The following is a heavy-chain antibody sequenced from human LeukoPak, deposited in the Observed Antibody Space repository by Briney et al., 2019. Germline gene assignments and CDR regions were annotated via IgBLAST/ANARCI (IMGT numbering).Heavy chain of an antibody. CDR1: GFTFSSYS. J-gene: IGHJ4*02. V-gene: IGHV3-21*01. CDR3: ARDGGDQGYFDY. D-gene: IGHD2-21*01. Sequence: GGSLGLSCAASGFTFSSYSMNWVRQAPGKGLEWVSSISSSSSYIYYADSVKGRFTISRDNAKNSLYLQMNSLRAEDTAVYYCARDGGDQGYFDYWGQGTLVTVSS. CDR2: ISSSSSYI.